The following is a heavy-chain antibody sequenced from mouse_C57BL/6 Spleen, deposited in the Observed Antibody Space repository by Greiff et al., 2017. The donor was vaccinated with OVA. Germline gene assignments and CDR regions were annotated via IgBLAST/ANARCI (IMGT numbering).Heavy chain of an antibody. CDR3: ARGYYDYPMDY. CDR2: ISYDGSN. Sequence: EVKLMESGPGLVKPSQSLSLTCSVTGYSITSGYYWNWIRQFPGNKLEWMGYISYDGSNNYNPSLKNRISITRDTSKKQFFLKLNSVTTEDTATYYCARGYYDYPMDYWGQGTSVTVSS. CDR1: GYSITSGYY. J-gene: IGHJ4*01. V-gene: IGHV3-6*01. D-gene: IGHD2-4*01.